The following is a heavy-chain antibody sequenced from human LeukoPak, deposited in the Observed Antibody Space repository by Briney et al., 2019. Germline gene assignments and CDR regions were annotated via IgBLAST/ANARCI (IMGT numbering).Heavy chain of an antibody. CDR1: GYTFTSYG. V-gene: IGHV1-69*06. Sequence: ASVKVSCKASGYTFTSYGISWVRQAPGQGLEWMGGIIPIFGTANYAQKFQGRVTITADKSTSTAYMELSSLRSEDTAVYYCARATSITMVREVPSWGMDVWGKGTTVTVSS. CDR3: ARATSITMVREVPSWGMDV. D-gene: IGHD3-10*01. J-gene: IGHJ6*04. CDR2: IIPIFGTA.